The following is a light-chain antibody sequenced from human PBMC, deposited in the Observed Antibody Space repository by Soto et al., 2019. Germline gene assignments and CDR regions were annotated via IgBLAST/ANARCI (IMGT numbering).Light chain of an antibody. CDR2: AAY. CDR3: QQSYDMPWT. Sequence: GDTVTITCRTSQSISSYLSWYQQKPGKAPKLLIYAAYTVQTGVPSRFSGSGSGTEFTLTISSLQPEDFAAYYCQQSYDMPWTFGKGTKVDIK. V-gene: IGKV1-39*01. J-gene: IGKJ1*01. CDR1: QSISSY.